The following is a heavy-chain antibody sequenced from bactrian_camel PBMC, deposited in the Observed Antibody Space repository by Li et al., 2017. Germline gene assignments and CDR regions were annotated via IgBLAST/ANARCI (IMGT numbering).Heavy chain of an antibody. V-gene: IGHV3-3*01. CDR2: INTSGRTI. Sequence: QVQLVESGGGLVQPGDSVRLSCVGWFRQAPGKEREGIAGINTSGRTIYYTDSVKDRFTISQDDAKKTVYLQMNSLKPEDTAMYYRAADWCTCGDYCYMRVADFDYTGQGTQVTVS. CDR3: AADWCTCGDYCYMRVADFDY. D-gene: IGHD1*01. J-gene: IGHJ4*01.